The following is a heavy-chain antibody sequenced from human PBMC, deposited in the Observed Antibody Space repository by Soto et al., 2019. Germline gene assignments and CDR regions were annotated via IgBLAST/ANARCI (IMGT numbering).Heavy chain of an antibody. J-gene: IGHJ2*01. CDR3: ARESEMATEDWYFDL. V-gene: IGHV1-69*01. CDR2: IIPIFGTA. Sequence: QVQLVQSGAEVKKPGSSVKVSCKASEGTFSSYAISWVRQAPGQGLEWMGGIIPIFGTANYAQKFQGRVTITADESTSTAYMELISLRSEDTAVYYCARESEMATEDWYFDLWGPGTLVTVSS. CDR1: EGTFSSYA.